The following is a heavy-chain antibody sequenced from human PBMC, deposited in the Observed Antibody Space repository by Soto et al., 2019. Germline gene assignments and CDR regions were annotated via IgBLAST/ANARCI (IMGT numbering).Heavy chain of an antibody. D-gene: IGHD3-16*01. J-gene: IGHJ6*02. V-gene: IGHV3-48*01. Sequence: EVQLVESGGGLVQPGGSLRLSCAASGFTFSSYSMNWVRQAPGKGLEWVSYISSSSSTLYYADSVKGRFTICRDNAKTSLYLPMNSLRAEDTAVYYCARDLGAGDYGMDVWGQGTTVTVSS. CDR1: GFTFSSYS. CDR3: ARDLGAGDYGMDV. CDR2: ISSSSSTL.